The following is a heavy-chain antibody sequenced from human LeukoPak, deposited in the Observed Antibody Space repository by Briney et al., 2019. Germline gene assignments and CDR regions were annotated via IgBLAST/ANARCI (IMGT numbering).Heavy chain of an antibody. D-gene: IGHD3-16*01. Sequence: GGSLRLSCAASGFSFRTYGMHWVRQAPGKGLESVAVISYDGSNKYYADAVKGRFTISRDNSKNTLYLQMNSLRAEDTAVYYCAKVRWGSDNALDSWGQGTLVTGSS. CDR2: ISYDGSNK. V-gene: IGHV3-30*18. J-gene: IGHJ4*02. CDR3: AKVRWGSDNALDS. CDR1: GFSFRTYG.